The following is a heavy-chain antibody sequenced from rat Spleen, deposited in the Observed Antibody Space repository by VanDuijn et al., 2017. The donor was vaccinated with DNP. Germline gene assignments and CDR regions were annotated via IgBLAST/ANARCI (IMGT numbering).Heavy chain of an antibody. Sequence: EVQLVESGGGLVQPGRSMKLSCAASGFTFSDYYMAWVRQAPAKGLEWVAYISYDGDTYYRDSVKGRFTISRDNAKSTLYLQMNSVRSEDMATYYCVRGNYYYSSFPDYWGQGVMVTVSS. CDR2: ISYDGDT. CDR3: VRGNYYYSSFPDY. J-gene: IGHJ2*01. CDR1: GFTFSDYY. V-gene: IGHV5-22*01. D-gene: IGHD1-2*01.